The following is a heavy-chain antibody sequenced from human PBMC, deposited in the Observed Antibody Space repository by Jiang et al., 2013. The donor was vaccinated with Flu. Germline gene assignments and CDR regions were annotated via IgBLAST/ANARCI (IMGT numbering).Heavy chain of an antibody. CDR1: GYIFTSYW. J-gene: IGHJ4*02. CDR2: IYPGDSDT. V-gene: IGHV5-51*01. Sequence: GAEVKKPGESLKISCKGSGYIFTSYWIAWVRQMPGKGLEWMGIIYPGDSDTRYSPSFQGQVTISADKSISTAYLQWSSLKASDTAMYYCAGALGYRNYGINYWGQGTLVTVSS. D-gene: IGHD4-11*01. CDR3: AGALGYRNYGINY.